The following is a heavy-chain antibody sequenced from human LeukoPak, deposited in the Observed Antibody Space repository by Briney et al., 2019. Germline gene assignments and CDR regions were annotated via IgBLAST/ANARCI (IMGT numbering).Heavy chain of an antibody. D-gene: IGHD4-17*01. Sequence: ETLSLTCTVSGGSISSSSYYWGWIRPPPGKGLEWIESIYYSGSTYYNPSLKSRVTISVDTSKNQFSLKLNSVTAADTAVYYCARDLDGDHPFDYWGQGTLVTVSS. CDR1: GGSISSSSYY. CDR3: ARDLDGDHPFDY. J-gene: IGHJ4*02. V-gene: IGHV4-39*07. CDR2: IYYSGST.